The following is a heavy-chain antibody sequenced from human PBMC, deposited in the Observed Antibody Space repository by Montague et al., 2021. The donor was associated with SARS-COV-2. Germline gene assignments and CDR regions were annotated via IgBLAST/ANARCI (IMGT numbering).Heavy chain of an antibody. J-gene: IGHJ6*02. D-gene: IGHD3-9*01. Sequence: PELVKPTKTLTLTCTFSGFSLSTSGMCVSWIRQPPGKALEWLARXDWDDDKYYSTSLKTRLTISKDTSKNQVVLTMTNMDPVDTATYYCARRTYDILTGYDYGMDVWGQGTTVTVSS. CDR2: XDWDDDK. CDR3: ARRTYDILTGYDYGMDV. CDR1: GFSLSTSGMC. V-gene: IGHV2-70*11.